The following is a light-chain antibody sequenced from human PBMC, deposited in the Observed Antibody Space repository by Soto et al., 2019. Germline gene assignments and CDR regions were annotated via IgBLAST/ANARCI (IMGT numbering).Light chain of an antibody. J-gene: IGKJ2*01. Sequence: EIVMTQSPASLSVSPGEGATLSCRASRTVASNLAWYQQKPGQGPRLLIHGASTRATGVPARFSGSGSGTDFTLTISSLQSEDFAVSYCQQYHNWPPQYTFGQGTKLQIK. CDR2: GAS. CDR1: RTVASN. CDR3: QQYHNWPPQYT. V-gene: IGKV3-15*01.